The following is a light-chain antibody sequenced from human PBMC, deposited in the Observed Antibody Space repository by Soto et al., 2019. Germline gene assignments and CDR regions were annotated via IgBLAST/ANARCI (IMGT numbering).Light chain of an antibody. CDR1: FSNIGSNF. CDR3: AAWDDSLSGVV. Sequence: QSVLTQPPSASGTPGQTVTISCSGRFSNIGSNFIYWYQQLPGTAPKLLIYTNNERPSGVPDRFSASKSGTSASLAISGLRSEDEADYHCAAWDDSLSGVVFGGGTKLTVL. CDR2: TNN. V-gene: IGLV1-47*01. J-gene: IGLJ3*02.